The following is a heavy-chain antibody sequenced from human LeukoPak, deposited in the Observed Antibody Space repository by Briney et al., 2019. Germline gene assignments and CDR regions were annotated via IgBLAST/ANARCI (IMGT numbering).Heavy chain of an antibody. CDR3: ARRAAMVRGAALDY. J-gene: IGHJ4*02. V-gene: IGHV4-61*05. CDR2: IYYSGST. Sequence: SETLSLTCTVSGGSISSSSYYWGWIRQPPGKGLEWIGYIYYSGSTNYNPSLKSRVTISVDTSKNQFSLKLSSVTAADTAVYYCARRAAMVRGAALDYWGQGTLVTVSS. D-gene: IGHD3-10*01. CDR1: GGSISSSSYY.